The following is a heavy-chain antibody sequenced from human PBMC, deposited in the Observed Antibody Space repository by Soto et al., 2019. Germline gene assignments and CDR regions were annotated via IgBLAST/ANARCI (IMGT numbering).Heavy chain of an antibody. D-gene: IGHD5-18*01. Sequence: GASVKVSCKASGGTFSSYAISWVRQAPGQGLEWMGGIIPIFGTANYAQKFQGRVTITADESTSTAYMELSSLRSEDTAVHYCARADPSGYSYGYNYYYGMDVWGQGTTVTVSS. J-gene: IGHJ6*02. CDR3: ARADPSGYSYGYNYYYGMDV. CDR2: IIPIFGTA. V-gene: IGHV1-69*13. CDR1: GGTFSSYA.